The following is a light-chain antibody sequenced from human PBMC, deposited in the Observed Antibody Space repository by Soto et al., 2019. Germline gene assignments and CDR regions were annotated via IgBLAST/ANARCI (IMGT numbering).Light chain of an antibody. CDR1: SSNIGAGYD. CDR3: QSYDSSLSHWL. Sequence: QSVLPQPPSVSGAPGQRVTISCSGTSSNIGAGYDVHWYQQLPGTAPKLLIYGNRNRLSGVPDRFSGSKSGTSASLAITGLQAEDEAYYYCQSYDSSLSHWLFGGGTKLTVL. J-gene: IGLJ3*02. V-gene: IGLV1-40*01. CDR2: GNR.